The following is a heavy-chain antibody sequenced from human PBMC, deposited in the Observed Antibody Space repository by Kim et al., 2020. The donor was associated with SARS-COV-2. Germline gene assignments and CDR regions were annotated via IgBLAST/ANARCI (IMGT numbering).Heavy chain of an antibody. D-gene: IGHD3-16*01. CDR1: GGSISSGGYS. CDR2: IYDSGST. CDR3: ARERGEGFDL. Sequence: SETLSLTCTVSGGSISSGGYSWNWIRQHPGKGLEWIGYIYDSGSTYYSPSLKSRVTISLDTSKNQFSLKLSSVTAADTAVYYCARERGEGFDLWGRGTLVSVSS. J-gene: IGHJ2*01. V-gene: IGHV4-31*03.